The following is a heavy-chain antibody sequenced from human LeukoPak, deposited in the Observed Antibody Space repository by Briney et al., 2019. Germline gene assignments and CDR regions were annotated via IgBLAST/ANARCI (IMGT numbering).Heavy chain of an antibody. CDR2: ISSSSSYI. V-gene: IGHV3-21*01. CDR3: ARDRRRGGYIRGYYFDY. J-gene: IGHJ4*02. D-gene: IGHD5-24*01. Sequence: GGSLRLSCAASGFTFSSYSMNWVRQAPGKGLEWVSSISSSSSYIYYADSVKGRFTISRDNAKNSLYLQMNSLRAEDTAVYYCARDRRRGGYIRGYYFDYWGQGTLVTVSS. CDR1: GFTFSSYS.